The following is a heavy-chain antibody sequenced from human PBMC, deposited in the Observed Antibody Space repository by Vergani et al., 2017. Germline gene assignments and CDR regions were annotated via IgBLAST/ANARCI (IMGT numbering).Heavy chain of an antibody. D-gene: IGHD4-23*01. CDR3: ARDTAVADDVFDR. Sequence: QVQLQESGPGLVRPSETLSLTCSASGTSVSSGTHYWNWIRQPADKTLEWIGRIYTSGSTDYNPTLRSRITLSLVRSTNQVSLKVSSVTAADTAVYFCARDTAVADDVFDRWGQGTLVSVSA. J-gene: IGHJ3*01. CDR1: GTSVSSGTHY. V-gene: IGHV4-61*02. CDR2: IYTSGST.